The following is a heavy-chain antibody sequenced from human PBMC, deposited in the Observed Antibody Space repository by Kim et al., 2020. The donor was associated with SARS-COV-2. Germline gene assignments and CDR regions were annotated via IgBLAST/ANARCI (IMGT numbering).Heavy chain of an antibody. V-gene: IGHV4-59*01. CDR3: GGYYNGQGGRGY. CDR1: GVSMTYYH. J-gene: IGHJ4*02. D-gene: IGHD3-10*01. Sequence: SETLSLTCTVSGVSMTYYHWSWSRQPPGNGLEWICYINYDGSPKYAPSLTSRLTISVDTSKSQFSLKLSSVTAADTAVYFCGGYYNGQGGRGYWGQGILVTVSS. CDR2: INYDGSP.